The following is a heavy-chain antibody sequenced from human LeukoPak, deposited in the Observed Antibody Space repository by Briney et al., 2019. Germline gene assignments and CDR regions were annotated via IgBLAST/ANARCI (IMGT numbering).Heavy chain of an antibody. CDR3: ARDNKTARWAFDI. D-gene: IGHD5-18*01. CDR2: IYSGGST. V-gene: IGHV3-53*01. J-gene: IGHJ3*02. Sequence: GSLRLSCAASGFTVISNYMSWVRQAPGKGLEWVSVIYSGGSTYYADSVKGRFTISRDNSKNTLYLQMNSLRAEDTAVYYCARDNKTARWAFDIWGQGTMVTVSS. CDR1: GFTVISNY.